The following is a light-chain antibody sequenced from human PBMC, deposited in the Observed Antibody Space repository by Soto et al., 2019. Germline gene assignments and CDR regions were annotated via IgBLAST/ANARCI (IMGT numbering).Light chain of an antibody. V-gene: IGLV2-8*01. CDR3: GSFAGSNTLDI. Sequence: QSALTQPPSASGSPGQSVAISCTGTSSDVGGYHYVSWYQQHPGKAPKLIIYEVSKRPSGVPDRFSGSKSGNSASLTVSGLQAEDEADYCCGSFAGSNTLDIFGGGTKLTVL. CDR2: EVS. J-gene: IGLJ2*01. CDR1: SSDVGGYHY.